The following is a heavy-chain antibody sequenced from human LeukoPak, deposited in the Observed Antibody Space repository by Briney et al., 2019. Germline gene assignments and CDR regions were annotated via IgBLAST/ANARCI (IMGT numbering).Heavy chain of an antibody. V-gene: IGHV4-59*01. D-gene: IGHD3-3*01. CDR3: ARDRCGYYNY. CDR2: IYYSGST. CDR1: GGSISRYY. Sequence: PSETLSLTCTVSGGSISRYYWSWIRQPPGKGLEWIGYIYYSGSTNYNPSLKSRVTISVDTSKNQFSLKLSSVTAADTAVYYCARDRCGYYNYWGQGTLVTVSS. J-gene: IGHJ4*02.